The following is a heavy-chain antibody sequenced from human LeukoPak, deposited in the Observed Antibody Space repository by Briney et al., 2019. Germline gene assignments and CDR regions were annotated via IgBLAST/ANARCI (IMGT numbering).Heavy chain of an antibody. CDR1: GFTLSNHW. CDR2: VNRDGSET. CDR3: ARNNGMDV. J-gene: IGHJ6*02. Sequence: GGSLRLSCAASGFTLSNHWMTWVRQVPGRGPEWVANVNRDGSETYYLDYVKGRFTNSKDNAKNSLYLQMNSLRAEDTALFHCARNNGMDVWGQGTKVIVSS. V-gene: IGHV3-7*03.